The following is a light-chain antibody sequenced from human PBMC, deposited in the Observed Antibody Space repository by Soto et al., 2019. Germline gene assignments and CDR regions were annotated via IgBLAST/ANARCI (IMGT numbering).Light chain of an antibody. CDR2: DAS. J-gene: IGKJ2*01. Sequence: EIVLTQSPATLSLSPGERATLSCRASQSVSSYLAWYQQKPGQAPRLLIYDASNRATGIPARFSGSGSGTDFPLTISSLEPEDFAVYYCQQRSNWPPTFGQGIKLEIK. CDR1: QSVSSY. V-gene: IGKV3-11*01. CDR3: QQRSNWPPT.